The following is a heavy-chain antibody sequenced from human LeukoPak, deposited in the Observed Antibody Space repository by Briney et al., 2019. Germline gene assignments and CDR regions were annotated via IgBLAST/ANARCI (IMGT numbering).Heavy chain of an antibody. J-gene: IGHJ4*02. D-gene: IGHD3-22*01. CDR3: ARESRRYYYDSSGYYYNDY. Sequence: SQTPSLTCTVSGGSISSGSYYWSWIRQPAGKGLEWIGRIYTSGSTNYNPSLKSRVTISVDTSKNQFSLKLSSVTAADTAVYYCARESRRYYYDSSGYYYNDYWGQGTLVTVSS. CDR1: GGSISSGSYY. CDR2: IYTSGST. V-gene: IGHV4-61*02.